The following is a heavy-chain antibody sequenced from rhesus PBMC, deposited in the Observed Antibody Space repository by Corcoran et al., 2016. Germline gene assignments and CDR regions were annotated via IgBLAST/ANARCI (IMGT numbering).Heavy chain of an antibody. D-gene: IGHD6-37*01. CDR2: INGNSGST. Sequence: QVQLQESGPGLVKPSETLSLTCAVSGGSFSSYWWSWIRQPPGKGLEWIGEINGNSGSTNYNPSLKSRVTISKDASKNQFSLKLSSVTAADTAVYYCARTSSGGWSYDYWGQGVLVTVSS. CDR3: ARTSSGGWSYDY. V-gene: IGHV4-80*01. J-gene: IGHJ4*01. CDR1: GGSFSSYW.